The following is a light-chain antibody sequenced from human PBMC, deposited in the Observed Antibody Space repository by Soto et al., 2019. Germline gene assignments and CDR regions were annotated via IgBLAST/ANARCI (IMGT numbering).Light chain of an antibody. CDR2: DAS. V-gene: IGKV3-20*01. CDR1: QSVSSSY. J-gene: IGKJ1*01. Sequence: DIEMTQSPATLSVSPGERATLSCRASQSVSSSYLAWYQQKPGQPPRLLIYDASTRATATPERFSGSGSGTDFTLTISRLEPEDFAVYYCHQYDSIVQTFGQGTKVDI. CDR3: HQYDSIVQT.